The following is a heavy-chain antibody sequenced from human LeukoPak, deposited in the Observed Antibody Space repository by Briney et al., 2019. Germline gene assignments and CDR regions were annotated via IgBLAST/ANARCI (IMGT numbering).Heavy chain of an antibody. CDR1: GFTFDDYA. V-gene: IGHV3-9*03. D-gene: IGHD6-13*01. J-gene: IGHJ4*02. Sequence: GRSLRLSCAASGFTFDDYAMHWARQAPGKGLEWVSGISWNSGSIGYADSVKGRFTISRDNAKNSLYLQMNSLRAEDMALYYCARGDSSSWQRGVDYWGQGTLVTVSS. CDR3: ARGDSSSWQRGVDY. CDR2: ISWNSGSI.